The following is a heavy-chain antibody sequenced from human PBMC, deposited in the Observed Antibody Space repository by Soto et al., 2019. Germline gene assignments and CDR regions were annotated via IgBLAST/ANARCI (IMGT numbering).Heavy chain of an antibody. CDR3: ERIRIATNNYKWFDP. CDR1: GAALNSGNYY. Sequence: SETLSLTCSVSGAALNSGNYYWSWIRQVPGKGLEWIGHIYVTGAVDYNPSLRDRITISQDTSERQFSLNLRLVTAADTAVYYCERIRIATNNYKWFDPWGQGTLVTVYS. D-gene: IGHD2-21*01. V-gene: IGHV4-31*03. J-gene: IGHJ5*02. CDR2: IYVTGAV.